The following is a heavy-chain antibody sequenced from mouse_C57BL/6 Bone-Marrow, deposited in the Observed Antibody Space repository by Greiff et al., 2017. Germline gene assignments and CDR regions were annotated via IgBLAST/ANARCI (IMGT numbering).Heavy chain of an antibody. CDR1: GYTFTGYW. Sequence: VQLQQSGAELMKPGASVKLSCKATGYTFTGYWIEWVKQRPGHGLEWIGEILPGSGSTNYNEKFKGKATFTADKSSNTAYMQLSSLTTEDSAIYNCARSQCLLPLYSYAMDYWGQGTSVTVSS. CDR2: ILPGSGST. J-gene: IGHJ4*01. D-gene: IGHD1-1*01. V-gene: IGHV1-9*01. CDR3: ARSQCLLPLYSYAMDY.